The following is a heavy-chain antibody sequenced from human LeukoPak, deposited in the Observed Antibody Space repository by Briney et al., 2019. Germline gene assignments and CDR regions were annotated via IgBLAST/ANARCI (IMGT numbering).Heavy chain of an antibody. J-gene: IGHJ4*02. Sequence: GGSLRLSCAASGFTFSTFAMIWVRQPPGKGLEWVSSIFPSGGEIHYADSVRGRFTISRDNSKSTLSLQMNSLRAEDAAIYYCAKDGHFWSGYRDFDYWGQGTLVTVSS. D-gene: IGHD3-3*02. CDR1: GFTFSTFA. CDR2: IFPSGGEI. CDR3: AKDGHFWSGYRDFDY. V-gene: IGHV3-23*01.